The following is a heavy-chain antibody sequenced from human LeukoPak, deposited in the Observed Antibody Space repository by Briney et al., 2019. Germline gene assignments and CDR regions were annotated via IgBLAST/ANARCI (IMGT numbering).Heavy chain of an antibody. V-gene: IGHV4-38-2*02. D-gene: IGHD6-13*01. CDR3: ARASDIEAASV. CDR2: FYHTGST. J-gene: IGHJ4*02. Sequence: SETLSPTCTVSGYSISKGYYWDWIRQPPGKALEWIGNFYHTGSTYYNSSLKSRITISVDTSKNQFSLKLTSVTAADTAVYYCARASDIEAASVWDQGILDTVSS. CDR1: GYSISKGYY.